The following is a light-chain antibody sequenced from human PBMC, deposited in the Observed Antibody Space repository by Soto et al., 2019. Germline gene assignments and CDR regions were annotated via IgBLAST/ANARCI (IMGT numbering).Light chain of an antibody. J-gene: IGKJ5*01. CDR1: QSISSY. Sequence: DLQMTQSPSSLSASVGDRVTITCRASQSISSYLNWYQQRPGKAPKLLIYAASSLQSGVPSRFSGSGSGTDFTLTITSLQPEDFATYYCQQSYTIPITFGQGTRLEIK. CDR3: QQSYTIPIT. V-gene: IGKV1-39*01. CDR2: AAS.